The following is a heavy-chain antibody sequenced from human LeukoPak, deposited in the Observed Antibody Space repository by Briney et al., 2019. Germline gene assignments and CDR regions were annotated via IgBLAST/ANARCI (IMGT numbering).Heavy chain of an antibody. CDR2: IDHSGST. CDR3: ARGGPPYYYDSSGYYYDHYFDY. CDR1: GGSFSGYY. V-gene: IGHV4-34*01. J-gene: IGHJ4*02. D-gene: IGHD3-22*01. Sequence: SETLSLTCAVYGGSFSGYYWSWTRQPPGKGLEWIGEIDHSGSTNYNASLKSRVTISVETSKNQFSLKLSSVTAADTAVYYCARGGPPYYYDSSGYYYDHYFDYWGQGTLVTVSS.